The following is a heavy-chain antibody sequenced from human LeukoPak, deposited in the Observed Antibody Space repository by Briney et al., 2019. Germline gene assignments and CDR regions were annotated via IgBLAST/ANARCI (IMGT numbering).Heavy chain of an antibody. CDR1: GFTFRSYW. CDR3: AKYFYDSSTYSFDY. Sequence: GGSLRLSCAASGFTFRSYWMSWVRQAPGKGLEWVSSIGSGGTTHYADSVKGRFTISRDNSKNTLFLQMNSLRAEDTAVYYCAKYFYDSSTYSFDYWGQGTLVTVSS. J-gene: IGHJ4*02. D-gene: IGHD3-22*01. CDR2: IGSGGTT. V-gene: IGHV3-23*01.